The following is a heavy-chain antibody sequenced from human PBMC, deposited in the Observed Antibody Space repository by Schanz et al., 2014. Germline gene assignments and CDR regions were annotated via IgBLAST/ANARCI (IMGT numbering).Heavy chain of an antibody. CDR1: GFTFSSYA. CDR3: AKDSTHIDIVLVPTAIDY. Sequence: EGQLLESGGGLIQPGGSLRLSCAASGFTFSSYAMSWVRQAPGKGLEWVSSISHSGGSKYYADSVKGRFTISRDNSKNTLYLHMNTLRSEDTAVYYCAKDSTHIDIVLVPTAIDYWGQGTLVTVSS. J-gene: IGHJ4*02. V-gene: IGHV3-23*01. D-gene: IGHD2-2*01. CDR2: ISHSGGSK.